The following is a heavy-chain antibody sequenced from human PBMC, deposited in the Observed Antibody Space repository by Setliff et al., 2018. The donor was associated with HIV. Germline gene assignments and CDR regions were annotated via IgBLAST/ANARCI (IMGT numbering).Heavy chain of an antibody. D-gene: IGHD3-9*01. V-gene: IGHV4-39*01. J-gene: IGHJ4*02. Sequence: PSETLSLTCTVSGGSISSTSYYWGWIRQPPGTGLEWIGSISSSGNTYYNPSLKSRVTTSVDTTKNQCSLKLNSVNAADTAVYYCAKTIGRYFDIFDNWGQGTLVTVSS. CDR2: ISSSGNT. CDR1: GGSISSTSYY. CDR3: AKTIGRYFDIFDN.